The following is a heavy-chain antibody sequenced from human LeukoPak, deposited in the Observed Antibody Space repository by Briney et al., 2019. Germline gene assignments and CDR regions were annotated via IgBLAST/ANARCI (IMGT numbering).Heavy chain of an antibody. Sequence: GESLKISCKGSGYSFTSYWIGWVRQMPGKGLERMGIIYPGDSDTRYSPSFQGQVTISADKSISTAYLQWSSLKASDTAMYYCARVDLAYCGGDCPPWFDPWGQGTLVTVSS. D-gene: IGHD2-21*02. CDR1: GYSFTSYW. CDR3: ARVDLAYCGGDCPPWFDP. CDR2: IYPGDSDT. J-gene: IGHJ5*02. V-gene: IGHV5-51*01.